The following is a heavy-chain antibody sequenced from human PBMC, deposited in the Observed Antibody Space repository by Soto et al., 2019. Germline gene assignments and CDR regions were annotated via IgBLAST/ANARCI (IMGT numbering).Heavy chain of an antibody. D-gene: IGHD5-12*01. Sequence: SQTLSRTSAISGASVSSNIAACNCIRQSPSRGLEWLGRTYYRSKWYNDYAVSVKSRITINPDTSKNQFSLQLNSVTPEDTAVYYCARVPEVAWVYAFDICGQGTMVTVSS. CDR3: ARVPEVAWVYAFDI. V-gene: IGHV6-1*01. CDR2: TYYRSKWYN. J-gene: IGHJ3*02. CDR1: GASVSSNIAA.